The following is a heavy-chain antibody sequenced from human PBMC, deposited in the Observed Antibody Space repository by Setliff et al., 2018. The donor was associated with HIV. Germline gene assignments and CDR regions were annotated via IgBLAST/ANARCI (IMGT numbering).Heavy chain of an antibody. V-gene: IGHV1-69*10. CDR2: VIPARGVA. Sequence: GASVKVSCKASGGTFGSYAVNWVRQAPGQGLEWLGGVIPARGVASHALVMQGRVTITVDGSTNTAYMDLSSLTSEDTAVYFCSRLSGPGYNYPYYSDYWGQGTLVTVSS. CDR1: GGTFGSYA. J-gene: IGHJ4*02. CDR3: SRLSGPGYNYPYYSDY. D-gene: IGHD5-18*01.